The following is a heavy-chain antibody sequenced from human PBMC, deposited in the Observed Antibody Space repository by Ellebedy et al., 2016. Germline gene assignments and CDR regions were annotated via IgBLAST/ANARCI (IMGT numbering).Heavy chain of an antibody. J-gene: IGHJ4*02. CDR1: GFTLSGTW. D-gene: IGHD6-13*01. CDR3: ARDRGYRAYDY. V-gene: IGHV3-7*01. CDR2: INEDGSQQ. Sequence: GGSLRLSCAASGFTLSGTWMTWVRQAPGKGLEWVANINEDGSQQYYGDSVKGRFTISRDNAKNSLYLQMNSLRPEDTAVYYCARDRGYRAYDYWGQGTLVTVSS.